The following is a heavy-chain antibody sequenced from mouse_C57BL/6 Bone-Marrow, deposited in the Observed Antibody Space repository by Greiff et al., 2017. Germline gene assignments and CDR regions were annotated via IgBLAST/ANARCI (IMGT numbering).Heavy chain of an antibody. CDR2: INYDGSST. V-gene: IGHV5-16*01. CDR3: VRVNVYNYYAMDY. J-gene: IGHJ4*01. Sequence: EVMLVESEGGLVQPGSSMKLSCTASGFTFSDYYMAWVRQVPEKGLEWVANINYDGSSTYYLDSLKSRFIISRDNAKNILYLQMSSLKSEDTATYYCVRVNVYNYYAMDYWGQGTSVTVSS. CDR1: GFTFSDYY.